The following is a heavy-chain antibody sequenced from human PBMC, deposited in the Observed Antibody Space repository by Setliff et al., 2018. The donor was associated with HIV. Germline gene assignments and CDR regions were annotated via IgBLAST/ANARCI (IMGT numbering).Heavy chain of an antibody. CDR3: ARNALGGYYDF. CDR2: INTVNGNT. V-gene: IGHV1-3*04. Sequence: ASVKVSCKASGYTFTAYAIHWVRQAPGQSLEWMGSINTVNGNTAYSQTFQGRVTISRATSATTVYMELSSLRFEDTALYFRARNALGGYYDFWGRGTLVTVS. CDR1: GYTFTAYA. D-gene: IGHD1-26*01. J-gene: IGHJ4*02.